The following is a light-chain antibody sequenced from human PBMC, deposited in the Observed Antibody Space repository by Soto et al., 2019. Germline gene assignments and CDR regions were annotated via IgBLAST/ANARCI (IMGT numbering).Light chain of an antibody. CDR2: EVS. Sequence: QSALTQPASVSGSPGQSITISCTGTSSDVGGYNYVSWYQQHPGKAPKLMIYEVSNRPSGVSNRFSGSRSSNTASLTISGLQAEDEAEYYCNSYTSSSTFVFGTGTKVTVL. V-gene: IGLV2-14*01. CDR1: SSDVGGYNY. J-gene: IGLJ1*01. CDR3: NSYTSSSTFV.